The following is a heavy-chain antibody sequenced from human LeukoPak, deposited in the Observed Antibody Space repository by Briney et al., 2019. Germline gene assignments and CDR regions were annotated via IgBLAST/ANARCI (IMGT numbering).Heavy chain of an antibody. J-gene: IGHJ4*02. CDR1: GGSISSYF. D-gene: IGHD3-10*01. V-gene: IGHV4-59*08. CDR3: ATMVRGAYFDY. Sequence: SETLSLTCTVSGGSISSYFWSWIRQPPGKGLEWIGYIYYSGSTNYNPSLKSRVTISVDTSKNQFSLKLGSVTAADTAVYYCATMVRGAYFDYWGQGTLVTVSS. CDR2: IYYSGST.